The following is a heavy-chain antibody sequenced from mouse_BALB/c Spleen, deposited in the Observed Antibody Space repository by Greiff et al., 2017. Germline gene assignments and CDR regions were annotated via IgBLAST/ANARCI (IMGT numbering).Heavy chain of an antibody. CDR3: ARDGNYLYYFDY. V-gene: IGHV3-6*02. Sequence: VQLVESGPGLVKPSQSLSLTCSVTGYSITSGYYWNWIRQFPGNKLEWMGYISYDGSNNYNPSLKNRISITRDTSKNQFFLKLNSVTTEDTATYYCARDGNYLYYFDYWGQGTTLTVSS. CDR2: ISYDGSN. D-gene: IGHD2-1*01. CDR1: GYSITSGYY. J-gene: IGHJ2*01.